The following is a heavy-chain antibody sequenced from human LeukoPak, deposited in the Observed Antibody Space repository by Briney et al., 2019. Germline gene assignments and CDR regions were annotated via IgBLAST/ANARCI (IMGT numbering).Heavy chain of an antibody. J-gene: IGHJ4*02. D-gene: IGHD4-17*01. CDR1: GFTFSSYS. V-gene: IGHV3-21*04. CDR2: ISSSSSYI. CDR3: AKAADYVFDY. Sequence: GGSLRLSCAASGFTFSSYSMNWVRQAPGKGLEWVSSISSSSSYIYYADSVKGRFTISRDNSKNTLYLQMNSLRAEDTAVYYCAKAADYVFDYWGQGTLVTVSS.